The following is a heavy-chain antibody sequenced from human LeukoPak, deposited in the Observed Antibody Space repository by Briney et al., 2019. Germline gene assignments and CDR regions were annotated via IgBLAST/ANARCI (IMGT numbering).Heavy chain of an antibody. CDR1: GYTFTSYD. D-gene: IGHD1-26*01. CDR3: ARFGGSYGVFDY. CDR2: MNPNSGST. Sequence: ASVKVSCKASGYTFTSYDINWMRQATGQGLEWMGWMNPNSGSTGYAQKFQGRVTMTRNTSISTAYMELSSLRSEDTAVYYCARFGGSYGVFDYWGQGTLVTVSS. J-gene: IGHJ4*02. V-gene: IGHV1-8*01.